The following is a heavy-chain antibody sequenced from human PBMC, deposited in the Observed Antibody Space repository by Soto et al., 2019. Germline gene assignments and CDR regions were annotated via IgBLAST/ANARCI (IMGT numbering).Heavy chain of an antibody. V-gene: IGHV3-23*01. CDR1: GFTFSSYA. D-gene: IGHD2-2*01. CDR2: ISGSGGST. J-gene: IGHJ4*02. Sequence: GSLRLSCAASGFTFSSYAMSWVRQAPGKGLEWVSAISGSGGSTYYADSVKGRFTISRDNSKNTLYLQMNSLRAEDTAVYYFARDCSSTSRYDYWGQGTLVTVSS. CDR3: ARDCSSTSRYDY.